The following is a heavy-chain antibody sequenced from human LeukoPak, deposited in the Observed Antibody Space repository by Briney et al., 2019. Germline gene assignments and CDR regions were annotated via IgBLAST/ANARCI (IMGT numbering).Heavy chain of an antibody. V-gene: IGHV3-72*01. CDR2: ARNKAHGYTT. J-gene: IGHJ3*02. Sequence: GGSLRLSCAEPGFRFIADHMGSVRQAPGKGLEWVGRARNKAHGYTTRYAVSVEGRFTISRDDSKNSVYLQMASVKTEDTALNPCLTIPNFDAVGTAGDAFDTWGEGAMVTVSS. CDR1: GFRFIADH. D-gene: IGHD2-8*02. CDR3: LTIPNFDAVGTAGDAFDT.